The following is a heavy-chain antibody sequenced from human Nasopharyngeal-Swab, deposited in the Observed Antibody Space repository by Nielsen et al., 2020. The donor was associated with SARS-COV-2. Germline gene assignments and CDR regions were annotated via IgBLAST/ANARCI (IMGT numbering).Heavy chain of an antibody. V-gene: IGHV1-69*04. CDR2: IIPILGIA. J-gene: IGHJ4*02. D-gene: IGHD2-21*02. Sequence: SVKVSCKASGGPSGSYAISWVRQAPGQGLEWMGRIIPILGIANYAQKFQGRVTITADKSTSTAYMELSSLRSGDTAVYYCARDYCGGDCFPDSWGQGTLVPVSS. CDR3: ARDYCGGDCFPDS. CDR1: GGPSGSYA.